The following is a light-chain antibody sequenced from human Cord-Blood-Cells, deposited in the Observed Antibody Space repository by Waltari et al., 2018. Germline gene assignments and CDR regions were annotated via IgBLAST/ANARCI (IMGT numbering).Light chain of an antibody. V-gene: IGKV3-20*01. CDR2: GAS. CDR3: QQYGSSIT. Sequence: EIVLTPSPGTLSLSPGERDTLSCRASQSVSSSYLAWYQQKPGQAPRLLIYGASSRATGIPDRFSGSGSGTDFTLTISRLEPEDFAVYYCQQYGSSITFGQGTRLEIK. J-gene: IGKJ5*01. CDR1: QSVSSSY.